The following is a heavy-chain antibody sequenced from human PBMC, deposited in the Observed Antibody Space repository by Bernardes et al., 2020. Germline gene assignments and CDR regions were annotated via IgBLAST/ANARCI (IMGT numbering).Heavy chain of an antibody. J-gene: IGHJ4*02. CDR2: ISSSGGSA. D-gene: IGHD2-15*01. CDR3: ARDLCSGDSCLDY. Sequence: GGSLRLSCAASGFIFSSYAMQWVRQAPGKGLEYVSAISSSGGSAYYANSVKGRFTISRDNSKNTLYLQMGSLRAEDTAVYYCARDLCSGDSCLDYWGQGTLVTVSS. V-gene: IGHV3-64*01. CDR1: GFIFSSYA.